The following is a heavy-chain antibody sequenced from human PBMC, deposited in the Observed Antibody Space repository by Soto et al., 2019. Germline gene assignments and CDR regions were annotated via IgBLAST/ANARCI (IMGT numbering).Heavy chain of an antibody. Sequence: VGSLRLSCAASGFTFSNSAMTWVRQALGKGPEWVSSIGRTNNTHYADSVKGRFAISRDNSQNTLDLQMNSLTAEDRAVYFCAKVDAYSYRAARCGQRTLVTVSS. V-gene: IGHV3-23*01. D-gene: IGHD3-16*02. CDR2: IGRTNNT. J-gene: IGHJ4*02. CDR3: AKVDAYSYRAAR. CDR1: GFTFSNSA.